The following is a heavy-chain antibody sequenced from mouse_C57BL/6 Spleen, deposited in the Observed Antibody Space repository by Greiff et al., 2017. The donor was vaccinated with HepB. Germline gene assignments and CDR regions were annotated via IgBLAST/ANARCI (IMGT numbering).Heavy chain of an antibody. V-gene: IGHV1-22*01. Sequence: EVQRVESGPELVKPGASVKMSCKASGYTFTDYNMHWVKQSHGKSLEWIGYINPNNGGTSYNQKFKGKATLTVNKSSSTAYMELRSLTSEDSAVYYCARLGTGSAWFAYWGQGTLVTVSA. D-gene: IGHD4-1*01. J-gene: IGHJ3*01. CDR3: ARLGTGSAWFAY. CDR2: INPNNGGT. CDR1: GYTFTDYN.